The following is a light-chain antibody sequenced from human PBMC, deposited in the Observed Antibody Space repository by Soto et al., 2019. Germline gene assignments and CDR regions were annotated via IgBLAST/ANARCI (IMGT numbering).Light chain of an antibody. J-gene: IGLJ2*01. V-gene: IGLV3-21*02. CDR1: DIGSFS. CDR3: QVWDTSSDGVV. Sequence: SYELTQSPSVSVAPGQTARMTCEINDIGSFSVHWYQQRPGQAPVLVVYDYNDRPSGIPARFSGSSSGNTATLTISGVEAGDEADYYCQVWDTSSDGVVFGGGTKLTVL. CDR2: DYN.